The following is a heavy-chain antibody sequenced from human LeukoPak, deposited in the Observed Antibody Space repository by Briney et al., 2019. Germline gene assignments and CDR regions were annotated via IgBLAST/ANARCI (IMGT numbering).Heavy chain of an antibody. CDR2: INAGNGNT. CDR3: ARVVYSSGIFDY. CDR1: GYTFTSYA. V-gene: IGHV1-3*01. J-gene: IGHJ4*02. D-gene: IGHD6-19*01. Sequence: ASVKVSCKASGYTFTSYAMHWVRQAPGRRLEWMGWINAGNGNTKYSQKFQGRVTITRDTSASTAYMEQSSPRSEDTAVYYCARVVYSSGIFDYWGQGTLVTVSS.